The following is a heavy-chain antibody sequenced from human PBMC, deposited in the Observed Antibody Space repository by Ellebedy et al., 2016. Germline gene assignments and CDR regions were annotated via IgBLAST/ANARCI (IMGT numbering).Heavy chain of an antibody. CDR3: ARWDGGFDY. D-gene: IGHD1-26*01. V-gene: IGHV3-7*01. Sequence: GGSLRLSCAASGFTFSSFAMTWVRLAPGKGPEWVANIIQDGSAKFYVDSVRGRFTISRDNAKSSLYLQMNSLRAEDTAVYYCARWDGGFDYWGQGTLVTVSS. CDR1: GFTFSSFA. J-gene: IGHJ4*02. CDR2: IIQDGSAK.